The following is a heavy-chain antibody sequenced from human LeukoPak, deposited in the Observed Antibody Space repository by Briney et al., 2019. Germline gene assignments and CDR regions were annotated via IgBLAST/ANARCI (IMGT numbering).Heavy chain of an antibody. D-gene: IGHD1-1*01. Sequence: GASVKVSCKASGYTFTSHYVHWMRQAPGQGLEWMGMISPAGGGTTYAQRFQGRVTMTRDMSTSTVYMQLSRLRSEDTAIYYCARTTDYFDFWGQGTLVTVSS. CDR1: GYTFTSHY. V-gene: IGHV1-46*01. CDR3: ARTTDYFDF. J-gene: IGHJ4*02. CDR2: ISPAGGGT.